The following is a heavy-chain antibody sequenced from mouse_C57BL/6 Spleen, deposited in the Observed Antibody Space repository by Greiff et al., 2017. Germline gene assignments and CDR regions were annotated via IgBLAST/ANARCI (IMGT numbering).Heavy chain of an antibody. V-gene: IGHV1-42*01. D-gene: IGHD1-1*01. CDR1: GYSFTGYY. CDR3: ARPYYYGSSYYFDY. CDR2: INPSTGGT. J-gene: IGHJ2*01. Sequence: VQLQQSGPELVKPGASVKISCKASGYSFTGYYMNWVKQSPEKSLEWIGEINPSTGGTTYNQKFKAKATLTVDKSSSTAYMQLKSLTSEDSAVYYGARPYYYGSSYYFDYWGQGTTLTVSS.